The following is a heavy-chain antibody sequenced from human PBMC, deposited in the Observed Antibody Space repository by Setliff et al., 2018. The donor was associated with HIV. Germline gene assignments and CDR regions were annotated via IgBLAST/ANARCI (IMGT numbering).Heavy chain of an antibody. CDR3: ARHGSIAVAAPGV. Sequence: SETLSLTCTVSGGSISSGSYYWSWIRQPAGKGLEWIGHIYTSGSTNYNPSLKSRVTISVDTSKNQFSLKLSSVTAADTAVYYCARHGSIAVAAPGVWGKGTTVTVSS. CDR1: GGSISSGSYY. V-gene: IGHV4-61*09. CDR2: IYTSGST. D-gene: IGHD6-19*01. J-gene: IGHJ6*04.